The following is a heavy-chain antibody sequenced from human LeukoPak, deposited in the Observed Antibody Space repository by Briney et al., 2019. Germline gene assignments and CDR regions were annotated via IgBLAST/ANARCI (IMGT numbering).Heavy chain of an antibody. V-gene: IGHV3-74*01. CDR2: INSDGSNT. CDR1: GFTFSSYW. J-gene: IGHJ3*02. Sequence: GGSLRLSCAASGFTFSSYWMHWVRQAPGKGLVWVSRINSDGSNTNYADSVKGRFTISRDNAKNTLYLQMNSLRAEDTAVYYCARGTGYEVFDIWGQGTKVIVSS. D-gene: IGHD3/OR15-3a*01. CDR3: ARGTGYEVFDI.